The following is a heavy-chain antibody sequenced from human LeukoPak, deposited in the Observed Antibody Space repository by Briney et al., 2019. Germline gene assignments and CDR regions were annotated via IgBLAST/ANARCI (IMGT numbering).Heavy chain of an antibody. CDR2: ISAYNGNT. J-gene: IGHJ5*02. V-gene: IGHV1-18*01. CDR3: ARDCSSTSCSLPGDWFDP. D-gene: IGHD2-2*01. CDR1: GYTFTSYG. Sequence: GASVKVSCKASGYTFTSYGISWVRQAPGQGLEWMGWISAYNGNTNYAQKPQGRVTMTTDTSTSTAYMELRSLRSDDTAVYYCARDCSSTSCSLPGDWFDPWGQGTLVTVSS.